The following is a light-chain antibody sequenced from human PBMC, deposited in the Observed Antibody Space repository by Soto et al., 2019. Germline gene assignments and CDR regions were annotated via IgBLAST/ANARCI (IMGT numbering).Light chain of an antibody. CDR2: EGS. Sequence: QSALTQPASVSGSPGQSITISCTGTSSDVGSYNLVSWYQQHPGKAPKLLIYEGSKRPSVVSHRFSGSKSGNTASLTISGLQAEDEADYYCCSYAGSSPFAYVFGTGTKLTVL. CDR3: CSYAGSSPFAYV. J-gene: IGLJ1*01. V-gene: IGLV2-23*03. CDR1: SSDVGSYNL.